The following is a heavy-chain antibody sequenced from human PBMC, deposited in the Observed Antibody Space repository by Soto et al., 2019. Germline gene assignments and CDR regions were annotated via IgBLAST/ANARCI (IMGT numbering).Heavy chain of an antibody. CDR1: GYTFITYG. D-gene: IGHD3-22*01. J-gene: IGHJ4*02. CDR2: ISTYNGNT. V-gene: IGHV1-18*01. CDR3: ARGRTYYYDNSANYFLDY. Sequence: QVQLVQSGAEVKKPGASVKVSCKASGYTFITYGVSWVRQAPGQGLDWLGWISTYNGNTRYAERLQGRVTTTTDTTTNTAYRELRSLRSDDTAVYYCARGRTYYYDNSANYFLDYWGQGTLVTVSS.